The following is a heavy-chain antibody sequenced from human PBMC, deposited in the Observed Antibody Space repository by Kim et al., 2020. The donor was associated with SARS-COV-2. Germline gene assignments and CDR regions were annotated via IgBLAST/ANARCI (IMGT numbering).Heavy chain of an antibody. D-gene: IGHD6-19*01. CDR1: GFTFSSYG. CDR2: ISYDGSNK. J-gene: IGHJ4*02. Sequence: GGSLRLSCAASGFTFSSYGMHWVRQAPGKGLEWVSVISYDGSNKYYADSVKGRFTISRDNSKNTLYLQMNSLRAEDTDVYYCAKVFSSGWYDSGHYFDYWGQGTLVTVPS. V-gene: IGHV3-30*18. CDR3: AKVFSSGWYDSGHYFDY.